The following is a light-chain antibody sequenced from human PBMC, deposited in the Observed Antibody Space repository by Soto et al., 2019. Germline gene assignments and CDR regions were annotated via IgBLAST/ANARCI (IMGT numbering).Light chain of an antibody. CDR3: QDYKTYSQT. CDR1: QSISSY. CDR2: KAS. Sequence: DIQMTQSPSTLSASVGDRVTITCRASQSISSYLAWYQQKPGKAPKVLIYKASNLESGVPSRFSGSGSGTALSLTISSLQHDDFATYYCQDYKTYSQTFGRGTKVEI. J-gene: IGKJ1*01. V-gene: IGKV1-5*03.